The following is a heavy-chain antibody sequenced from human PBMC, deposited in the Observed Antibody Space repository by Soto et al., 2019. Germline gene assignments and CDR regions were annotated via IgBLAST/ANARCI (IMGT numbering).Heavy chain of an antibody. J-gene: IGHJ4*02. D-gene: IGHD3-22*01. Sequence: LSLTCTVSGGSISSGGCYWSWIRQYPGRGLEWIGHIYYSGSTYYNPSLKSRLTISLDTSKNQFSLKLTSVTAADTAVYYCARDTYNSDSGGYYQYYFDYWGQGTLVTVSS. V-gene: IGHV4-31*03. CDR3: ARDTYNSDSGGYYQYYFDY. CDR1: GGSISSGGCY. CDR2: IYYSGST.